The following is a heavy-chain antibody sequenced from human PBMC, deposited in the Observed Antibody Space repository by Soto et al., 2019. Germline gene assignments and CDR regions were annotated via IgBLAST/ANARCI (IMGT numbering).Heavy chain of an antibody. CDR1: GGSISSYY. CDR3: ARDRIAPSGTYWLDS. V-gene: IGHV4-59*13. D-gene: IGHD6-13*01. J-gene: IGHJ5*01. CDR2: LSNSGIT. Sequence: SETLSLTCAVSGGSISSYYWSWIRQPPGKGLEWIGYLSNSGITNYNPSLETRVTISVDTSKNQFSLKLSSVTAADTAVYYCARDRIAPSGTYWLDSWGQGTLVTVSS.